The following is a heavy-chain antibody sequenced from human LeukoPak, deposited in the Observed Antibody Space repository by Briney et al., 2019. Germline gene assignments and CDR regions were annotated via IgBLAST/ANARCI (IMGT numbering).Heavy chain of an antibody. Sequence: GGSLRLSCAASGFTFSTYAMYWVRQAPGKGLEWVAVISYDESSKYFADSVKGRFTISRDNSENTLYLLMNSLRAEDTAVYYCARERYDSRWYTFGSWGQGTLVTVSS. J-gene: IGHJ4*02. CDR1: GFTFSTYA. CDR3: ARERYDSRWYTFGS. D-gene: IGHD3-22*01. CDR2: ISYDESSK. V-gene: IGHV3-30-3*01.